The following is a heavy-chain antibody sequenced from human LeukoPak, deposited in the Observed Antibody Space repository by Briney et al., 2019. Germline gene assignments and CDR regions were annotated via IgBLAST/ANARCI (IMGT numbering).Heavy chain of an antibody. Sequence: GASVKVSCKASGYTFTGYYMHWVRQAPGQGLEWMGGIIPIFGTANYAQKFQGRVTITADESTSTAYMELSSLRSEDTAVYYCARWGSCLDYWGQGTLVTVSS. CDR3: ARWGSCLDY. V-gene: IGHV1-69*13. CDR1: GYTFTGYY. J-gene: IGHJ4*02. D-gene: IGHD2-15*01. CDR2: IIPIFGTA.